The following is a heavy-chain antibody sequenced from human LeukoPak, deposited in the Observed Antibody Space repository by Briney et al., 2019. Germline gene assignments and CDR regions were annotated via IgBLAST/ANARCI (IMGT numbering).Heavy chain of an antibody. Sequence: ASVKVSCKPSGSTFTGAYMHWVRQAPGQGLEWMGWINPNSGETKLAQKFQGRVTMTRDTSISTVYMDLGGLRSDDTAVYYCARVLFNSGYDYWGQGGLVTVSS. CDR1: GSTFTGAY. V-gene: IGHV1-2*02. D-gene: IGHD3-9*01. CDR2: INPNSGET. CDR3: ARVLFNSGYDY. J-gene: IGHJ4*02.